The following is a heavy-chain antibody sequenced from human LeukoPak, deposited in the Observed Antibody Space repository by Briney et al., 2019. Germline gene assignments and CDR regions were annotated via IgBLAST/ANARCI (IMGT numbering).Heavy chain of an antibody. V-gene: IGHV1-8*02. CDR3: ARGLGRHYYDSSGYNDY. CDR1: GYTFTGYY. J-gene: IGHJ4*02. Sequence: ASVKVSCKASGYTFTGYYMHWVRQAPGQGLEWMGWINPNSGNTGYAQKFQGRVTMTRNTSISTAYMELSSLRSEDTAVYYCARGLGRHYYDSSGYNDYWGQGTLVTVSS. D-gene: IGHD3-22*01. CDR2: INPNSGNT.